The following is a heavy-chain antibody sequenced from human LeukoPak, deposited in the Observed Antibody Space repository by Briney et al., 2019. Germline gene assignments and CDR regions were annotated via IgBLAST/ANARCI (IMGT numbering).Heavy chain of an antibody. CDR2: IHSSGGT. CDR1: GDSISSGRYY. J-gene: IGHJ5*02. V-gene: IGHV4-61*02. D-gene: IGHD2-2*01. CDR3: AREGASWGFT. Sequence: SQTLSLTCTVSGDSISSGRYYWSWIRQPAGKGLEWIGRIHSSGGTEYYPSLKRRVTIPVDTAKNQFSLKLTSVTAADTAVYYCAREGASWGFTWGQGTLVTVSS.